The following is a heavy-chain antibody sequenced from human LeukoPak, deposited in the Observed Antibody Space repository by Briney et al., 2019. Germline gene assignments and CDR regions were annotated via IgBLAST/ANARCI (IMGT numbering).Heavy chain of an antibody. Sequence: GGSLRLSCAASGFTFSSYAMSWVRPAPGKGLEWVSAISGSGGSTYYADSVKGRFTISRDNSKNTLYLQMNSLRAEDTAVYYSAKDADIVVVVAADFDYWGQGTLVTVSS. V-gene: IGHV3-23*01. CDR1: GFTFSSYA. CDR2: ISGSGGST. J-gene: IGHJ4*02. D-gene: IGHD2-15*01. CDR3: AKDADIVVVVAADFDY.